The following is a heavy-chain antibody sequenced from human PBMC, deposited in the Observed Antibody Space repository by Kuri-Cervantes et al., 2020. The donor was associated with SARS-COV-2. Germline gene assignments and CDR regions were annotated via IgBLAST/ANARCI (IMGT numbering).Heavy chain of an antibody. D-gene: IGHD2-2*01. CDR3: ARAPPPAPPRGGMDV. V-gene: IGHV3-11*01. J-gene: IGHJ6*02. CDR2: ISSSGSTI. CDR1: GFTFSDYY. Sequence: LSLTCAASGFTFSDYYMSWIRQAPGKGLEWVSYISSSGSTIYYADSVKGRFTISRDNAKNSLYLQMNSLRAEDTAVYYCARAPPPAPPRGGMDVWGQGTTVTVSS.